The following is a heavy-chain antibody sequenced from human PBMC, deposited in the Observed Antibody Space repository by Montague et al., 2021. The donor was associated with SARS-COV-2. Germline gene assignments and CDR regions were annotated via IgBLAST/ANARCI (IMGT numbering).Heavy chain of an antibody. Sequence: TLSLTCTVSGGSISSASFYWTWIRQSAGRGLVWIGRIQASGITNYNPSLKSRVAMSVDTSKNQFSLSLNSVTAADTATYFCARVPNWNYVPDYWGQGTLVTVSS. J-gene: IGHJ4*02. CDR1: GGSISSASFY. V-gene: IGHV4-61*02. D-gene: IGHD1-7*01. CDR2: IQASGIT. CDR3: ARVPNWNYVPDY.